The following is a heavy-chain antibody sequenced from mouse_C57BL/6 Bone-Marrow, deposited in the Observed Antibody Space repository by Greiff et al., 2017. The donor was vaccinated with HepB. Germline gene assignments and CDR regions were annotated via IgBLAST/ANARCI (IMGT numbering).Heavy chain of an antibody. CDR1: GYTFTSYW. CDR3: ARERSITTVVANTLYWYFDV. J-gene: IGHJ1*03. CDR2: IYPGSGST. Sequence: VQLQQPGAELVKPGASVKMSCKASGYTFTSYWITWVKQRPGQGLEWIGDIYPGSGSTNYNEKFKSKATLTVDTSSSTAYMQLSSLTSEDSAVYYCARERSITTVVANTLYWYFDVWGTGTTVTVSS. V-gene: IGHV1-55*01. D-gene: IGHD1-1*01.